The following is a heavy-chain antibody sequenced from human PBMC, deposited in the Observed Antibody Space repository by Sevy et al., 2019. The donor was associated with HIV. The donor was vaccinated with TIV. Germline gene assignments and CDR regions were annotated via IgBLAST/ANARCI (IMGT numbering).Heavy chain of an antibody. CDR1: GYTFTGYY. J-gene: IGHJ4*02. V-gene: IGHV1-2*02. CDR3: TRGPSGFSGSDLAY. Sequence: ASVKVSCKASGYTFTGYYMHWVRQAPGLGLEWMGWINPNSGGTKYSQKFQGRVTMTRDTSISTAYMELSRLKSDDTACYYCTRGPSGFSGSDLAYWGQGTLVTVSS. CDR2: INPNSGGT. D-gene: IGHD3-22*01.